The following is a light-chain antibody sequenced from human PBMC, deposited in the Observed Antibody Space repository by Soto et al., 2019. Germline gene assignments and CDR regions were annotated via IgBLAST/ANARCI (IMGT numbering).Light chain of an antibody. CDR2: WAS. Sequence: DIVMTQSPDSLAVSLGERATINCTSSRSVLYSSNNKNYLAWYQQKPGQPPKLLIYWASTRESGVPDRFSASGSGTDFTLAISSLQAEDVAVYFCQQYYPTPLTSGGGTQVDIK. CDR1: RSVLYSSNNKNY. V-gene: IGKV4-1*01. J-gene: IGKJ4*01. CDR3: QQYYPTPLT.